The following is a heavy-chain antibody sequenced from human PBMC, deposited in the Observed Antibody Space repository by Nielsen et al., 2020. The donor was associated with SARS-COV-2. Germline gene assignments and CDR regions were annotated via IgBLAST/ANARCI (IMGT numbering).Heavy chain of an antibody. CDR1: GGSISSYY. V-gene: IGHV4-59*12. CDR2: IYYSGST. CDR3: ARAPLPYCSGGTCYSKNWFDP. Sequence: SETLSLTCTVSGGSISSYYWSWIRQPPGKGLEWIGSIYYSGSTNYNPSLKSRVTISVDTSKNQFSLKLSSVTAADTAVYYCARAPLPYCSGGTCYSKNWFDPWGQGTLVTVSS. D-gene: IGHD2-15*01. J-gene: IGHJ5*02.